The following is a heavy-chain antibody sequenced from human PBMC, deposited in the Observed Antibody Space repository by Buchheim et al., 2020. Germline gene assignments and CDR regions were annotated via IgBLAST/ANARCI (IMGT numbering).Heavy chain of an antibody. CDR1: GGSISTGDYY. J-gene: IGHJ4*02. CDR2: IYNIGNT. V-gene: IGHV4-30-4*01. Sequence: QVQLQESGPGLVKPSQTLSLTCIVSGGSISTGDYYWSWIRQPPGKGLEWIGYIYNIGNTYSNPSLKSRITISVDTSKNQFSLKLNSATAADTAVYYCARAPPTASPQFDYWGQGTL. CDR3: ARAPPTASPQFDY. D-gene: IGHD4-17*01.